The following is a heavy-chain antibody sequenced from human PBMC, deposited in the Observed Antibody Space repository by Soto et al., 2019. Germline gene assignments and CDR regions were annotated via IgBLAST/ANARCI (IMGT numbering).Heavy chain of an antibody. J-gene: IGHJ4*02. Sequence: GGSLRLSCAASGFSLSSYGMHWVRQAPGKGLEWVAVIGFDGNNDYYADSVKCRFTVSRYNSRNTLFLQMNSLRVEDTAVYYCARDSGYSYGPLDYWGQGTLVTVPQ. CDR2: IGFDGNND. V-gene: IGHV3-33*01. CDR3: ARDSGYSYGPLDY. CDR1: GFSLSSYG. D-gene: IGHD5-18*01.